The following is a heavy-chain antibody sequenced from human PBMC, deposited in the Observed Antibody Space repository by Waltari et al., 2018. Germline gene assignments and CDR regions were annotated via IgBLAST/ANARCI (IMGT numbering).Heavy chain of an antibody. CDR3: TRDQWLVRY. V-gene: IGHV3-49*04. J-gene: IGHJ4*02. CDR2: IRSKAYGGTT. Sequence: EAQLVESGGGLVQPGRSLRLSCTASGFTFGDYAMSWVRQAPGKGLEWVGFIRSKAYGGTTEYAASVKGRFTISRDDSKSIAYLQMNSLKTEDTAVYYCTRDQWLVRYWGQGTLVTVSS. D-gene: IGHD6-19*01. CDR1: GFTFGDYA.